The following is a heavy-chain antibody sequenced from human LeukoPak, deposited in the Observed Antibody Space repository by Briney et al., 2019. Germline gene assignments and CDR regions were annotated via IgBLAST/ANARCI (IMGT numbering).Heavy chain of an antibody. CDR1: GYTFTSYY. V-gene: IGHV1-46*01. CDR3: ARYVVGGGLDP. CDR2: INPSGGST. J-gene: IGHJ5*02. D-gene: IGHD4-23*01. Sequence: ASVKVSCKASGYTFTSYYMHWVRQAPGQGLEWMGIINPSGGSTSYAQKFQGRVTMTRDTSTSTVYTELSSLRSEDTAVYYCARYVVGGGLDPWGQGTLVTVSS.